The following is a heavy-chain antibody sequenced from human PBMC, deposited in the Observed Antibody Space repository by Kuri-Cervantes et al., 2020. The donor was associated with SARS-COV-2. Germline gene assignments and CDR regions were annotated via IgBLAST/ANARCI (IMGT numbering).Heavy chain of an antibody. CDR3: ARGARPSSLAARWWRVYYMDV. Sequence: SVKVSCKASGGTFSSYAISWVRQAPGQGLEWMGGIIPIFGTANYAQEFQGRVTITTDESTSTAYMELRSLRSDDTAVYYCARGARPSSLAARWWRVYYMDVWGKGTTVTVSS. D-gene: IGHD6-6*01. J-gene: IGHJ6*03. CDR2: IIPIFGTA. V-gene: IGHV1-69*05. CDR1: GGTFSSYA.